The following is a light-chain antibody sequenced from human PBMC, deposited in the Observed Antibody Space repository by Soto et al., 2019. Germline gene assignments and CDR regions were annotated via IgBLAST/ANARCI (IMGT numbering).Light chain of an antibody. Sequence: QSVLAHPPSVSGSPGHSLTIPCTGTSTDVGGYNYVSWYQHHPGKGPKLIIYEVNNRPSGVSDRFSGSKSGNKASLTISNLEAEDESDYYCGSYTSTDTPFVFGTGTKVTV. CDR3: GSYTSTDTPFV. CDR2: EVN. J-gene: IGLJ1*01. CDR1: STDVGGYNY. V-gene: IGLV2-14*01.